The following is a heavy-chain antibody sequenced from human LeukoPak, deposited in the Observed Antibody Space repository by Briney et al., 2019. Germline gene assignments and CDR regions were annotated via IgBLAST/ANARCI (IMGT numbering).Heavy chain of an antibody. CDR3: ARLALRQNWFDP. CDR1: GCTFTSYA. Sequence: GASVKVSCKASGCTFTSYAMHWVRQAPGQRLEWMGWINAGNGNTKYSQKFQGRVTITRDTSASTAYMELSSLRSEDTAVYYCARLALRQNWFDPWGQGTLVTVSS. D-gene: IGHD3-16*01. J-gene: IGHJ5*02. CDR2: INAGNGNT. V-gene: IGHV1-3*01.